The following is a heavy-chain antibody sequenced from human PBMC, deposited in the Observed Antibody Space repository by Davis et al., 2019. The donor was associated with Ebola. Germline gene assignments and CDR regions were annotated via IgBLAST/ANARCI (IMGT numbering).Heavy chain of an antibody. Sequence: AASVKVSCKASGYTFTSYYMHWVRQAPGQGLEWMGIINPSGGSTSYAQKFQGSVTMIKDTSAATVYMDLLNLRPDDTAVYYCARSYYGDSGAFDYWGQGTLVTVSP. CDR3: ARSYYGDSGAFDY. V-gene: IGHV1-46*01. J-gene: IGHJ4*01. D-gene: IGHD4-17*01. CDR2: INPSGGST. CDR1: GYTFTSYY.